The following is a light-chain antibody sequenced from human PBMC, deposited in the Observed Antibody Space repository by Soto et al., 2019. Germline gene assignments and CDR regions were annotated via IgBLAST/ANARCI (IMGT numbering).Light chain of an antibody. CDR3: SSYISNGAPV. V-gene: IGLV2-14*01. CDR1: NSDVGGYNY. Sequence: QSVLTQPASVSGSPGQSITIFCTGTNSDVGGYNYVSWYHQHPGKATKLIIYGVTNRPSGVSDGFSGSKSGYTASRTISGIRAEDEADYYCSSYISNGAPVFGTGTNVTVL. CDR2: GVT. J-gene: IGLJ1*01.